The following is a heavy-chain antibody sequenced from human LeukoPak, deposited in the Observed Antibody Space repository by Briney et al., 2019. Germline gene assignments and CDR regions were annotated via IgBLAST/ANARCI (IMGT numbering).Heavy chain of an antibody. J-gene: IGHJ4*02. Sequence: GGSLRLSCAASGFTFSRYWMSWVRQAPGKGLEWVANINQDGSEKYYVDSVKGRFTISRDNAKNSLYLQMNSLRAEDTAVYYCARGPATFDYWGQGTLVTVSS. CDR3: ARGPATFDY. D-gene: IGHD2-2*01. CDR1: GFTFSRYW. V-gene: IGHV3-7*02. CDR2: INQDGSEK.